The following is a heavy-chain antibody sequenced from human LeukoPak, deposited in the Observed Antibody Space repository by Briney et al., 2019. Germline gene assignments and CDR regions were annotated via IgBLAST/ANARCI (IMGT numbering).Heavy chain of an antibody. D-gene: IGHD3-16*01. J-gene: IGHJ4*02. Sequence: GRSLRLSCAASGFTFSSYGMHWVRQAPGKGLEWVAVISYDGSNKYYADSVKGRFSISRDNSRNTLYLQMNGLRAEDTAVYYCEKGFTGMDFWGQGSRVTVSS. CDR3: EKGFTGMDF. CDR2: ISYDGSNK. V-gene: IGHV3-30*18. CDR1: GFTFSSYG.